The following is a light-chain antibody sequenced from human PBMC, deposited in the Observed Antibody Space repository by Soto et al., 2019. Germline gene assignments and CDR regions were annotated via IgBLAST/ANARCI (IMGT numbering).Light chain of an antibody. V-gene: IGKV3-20*01. J-gene: IGKJ1*01. CDR2: GTS. CDR3: QQYGSSPRT. CDR1: QSVATIY. Sequence: EIVLTQSPGPLSLSPGERATLSCRASQSVATIYLAWYQQKPGQAPKLLMSGTSTRATGIPDRFSGSGSGTDFTLTINRLGPEDFAVYYCQQYGSSPRTFGQGTRV.